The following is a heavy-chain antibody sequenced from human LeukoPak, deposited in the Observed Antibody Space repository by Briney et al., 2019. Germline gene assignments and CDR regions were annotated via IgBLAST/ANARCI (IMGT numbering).Heavy chain of an antibody. CDR2: INHSGST. V-gene: IGHV4-34*01. CDR1: GGSFSGYY. D-gene: IGHD6-13*01. J-gene: IGHJ5*02. Sequence: SENLSLTCAVYGGSFSGYYWSWIRQPPGKGLEWIGEINHSGSTNYNPSLKSRVTISVDTSKNQFSLKLSSVTAADTAVYYCAREGRSWTSNWFDPWGQGTLVTVSS. CDR3: AREGRSWTSNWFDP.